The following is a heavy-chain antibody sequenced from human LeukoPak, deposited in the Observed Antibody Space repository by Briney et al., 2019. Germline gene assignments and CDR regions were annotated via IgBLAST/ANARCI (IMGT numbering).Heavy chain of an antibody. V-gene: IGHV1-18*04. CDR1: GYTFTSYG. Sequence: ASVKVSCKASGYTFTSYGISWVRQAPGQGREWMVWISAYNGNTNYAQKLQGRVTMTTDTSTSTAYMELRSLTSDDTAVYYCERERSSYCSSPSCYFENKNWFDPWGQGTLVTVSS. J-gene: IGHJ5*02. D-gene: IGHD2-2*01. CDR3: ERERSSYCSSPSCYFENKNWFDP. CDR2: ISAYNGNT.